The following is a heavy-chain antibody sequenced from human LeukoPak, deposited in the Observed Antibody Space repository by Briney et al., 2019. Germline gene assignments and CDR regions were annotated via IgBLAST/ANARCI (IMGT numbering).Heavy chain of an antibody. Sequence: GGSLRLSCAASGFTFSSYSMNWVRQAPGKGLEWVSSISSSSSYIYYADSVKGRFTISRDNAKNSLYLQMNSLRAEDTALYYCAKAGTAWYYYYYMDVWGKGTTVTISS. J-gene: IGHJ6*03. V-gene: IGHV3-21*04. D-gene: IGHD1-1*01. CDR1: GFTFSSYS. CDR3: AKAGTAWYYYYYMDV. CDR2: ISSSSSYI.